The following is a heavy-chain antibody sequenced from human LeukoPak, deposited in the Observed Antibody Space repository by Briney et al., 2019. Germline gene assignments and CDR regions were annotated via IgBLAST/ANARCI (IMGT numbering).Heavy chain of an antibody. CDR1: GFSLSTSGVG. CDR2: IYWNDDK. CDR3: AHAYCSSTSCYPDY. D-gene: IGHD2-2*01. Sequence: SGPTLVNPTQTLTLTCTFSGFSLSTSGVGVGWIRQPPGKALESLALIYWNDDKRYSLSLKSRLTITKDTSKNQVVLTMTNMDPVDTATYYCAHAYCSSTSCYPDYWGQGTLVTVSS. V-gene: IGHV2-5*01. J-gene: IGHJ4*02.